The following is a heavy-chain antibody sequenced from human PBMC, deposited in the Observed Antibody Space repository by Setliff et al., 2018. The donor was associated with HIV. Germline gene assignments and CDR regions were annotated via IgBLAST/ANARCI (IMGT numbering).Heavy chain of an antibody. J-gene: IGHJ5*02. CDR3: ASSGSGSYINWFGP. Sequence: PGGSLRLSCAASGFTFSRYGMHWVRQAPGKGLEWVAFIWYDGNNIKYADSVKGRFTISRDNDKNSVHLQMTSLRAEDTAVYYCASSGSGSYINWFGPWGQGTLVTAPQ. CDR1: GFTFSRYG. CDR2: IWYDGNNI. D-gene: IGHD3-10*01. V-gene: IGHV3-33*08.